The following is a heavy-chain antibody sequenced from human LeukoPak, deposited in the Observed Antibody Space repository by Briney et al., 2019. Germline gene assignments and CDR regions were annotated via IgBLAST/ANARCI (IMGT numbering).Heavy chain of an antibody. CDR1: GYSFTSYW. J-gene: IGHJ4*02. V-gene: IGHV5-51*01. CDR2: IYPGDPET. D-gene: IGHD6-6*01. Sequence: GESLKISCKGSGYSFTSYWIGWVRQMPGKGLEWMGIIYPGDPETRYSPSFQGQVTISADKSISTAYLQWSSLKASDTAMYYCARGGLQDSSLFDYWGQGTLVTVSS. CDR3: ARGGLQDSSLFDY.